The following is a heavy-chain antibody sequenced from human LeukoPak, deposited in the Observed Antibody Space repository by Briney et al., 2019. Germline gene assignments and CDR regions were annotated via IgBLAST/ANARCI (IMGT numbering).Heavy chain of an antibody. J-gene: IGHJ4*02. D-gene: IGHD3-10*01. CDR3: AKSRTDYWGAGSYVGGLDH. V-gene: IGHV3-74*01. Sequence: PGGSLRLSCAASGFTFSSYWVHWVRQAPGKGLVWVSRINSDGSSTSYADSAKGRFTISRDNSKNTLYLEMNSLRVDDTAVYYCAKSRTDYWGAGSYVGGLDHWGQGALVTVSS. CDR1: GFTFSSYW. CDR2: INSDGSST.